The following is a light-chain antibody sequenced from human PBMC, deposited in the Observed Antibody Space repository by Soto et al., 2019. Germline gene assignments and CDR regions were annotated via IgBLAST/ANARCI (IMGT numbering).Light chain of an antibody. V-gene: IGKV1-5*01. Sequence: DIQMTQCPSILSASVGARFTINCLASQSISSWLAWYQQKPGKAPKLLIYDASSLESGVPSRSSDSGSGTEFTLNISSLQPDAFATYYCQQYNSYSLPWTCGQGTKVDIK. J-gene: IGKJ1*01. CDR1: QSISSW. CDR2: DAS. CDR3: QQYNSYSLPWT.